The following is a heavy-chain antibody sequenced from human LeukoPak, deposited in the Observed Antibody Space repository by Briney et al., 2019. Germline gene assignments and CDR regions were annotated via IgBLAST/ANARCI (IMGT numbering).Heavy chain of an antibody. CDR1: GFTFRGFG. CDR3: AKMWGASNHYYYIDV. D-gene: IGHD4-11*01. J-gene: IGHJ6*03. Sequence: GGSLRLSCAASGFTFRGFGLHWVRQAPGKGLEWVALIRSDGTIDTYADSVKDRFTISRDNSKSTLYLQMNRLRAEDTAVYYCAKMWGASNHYYYIDVWGEGTTVTVSS. V-gene: IGHV3-30*02. CDR2: IRSDGTID.